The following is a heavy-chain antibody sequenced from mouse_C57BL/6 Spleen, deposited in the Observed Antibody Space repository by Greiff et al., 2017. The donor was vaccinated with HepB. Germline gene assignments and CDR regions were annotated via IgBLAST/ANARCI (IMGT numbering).Heavy chain of an antibody. V-gene: IGHV2-2*01. CDR2: IWSGGST. CDR1: GFSLTSYG. Sequence: VQLKESGPGLVQPSQSLSITCTVSGFSLTSYGVHWVRQSPGKGLEWLGVIWSGGSTDYNAAFISRLSISKDNSKCHVFFKMNRLQADDTAIYYCARNLGGSSYGYFDVWGTGTTVTVSS. J-gene: IGHJ1*03. CDR3: ARNLGGSSYGYFDV. D-gene: IGHD1-1*01.